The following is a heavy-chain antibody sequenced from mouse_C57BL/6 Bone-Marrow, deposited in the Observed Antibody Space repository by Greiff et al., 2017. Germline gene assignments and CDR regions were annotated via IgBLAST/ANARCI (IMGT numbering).Heavy chain of an antibody. J-gene: IGHJ2*01. CDR3: ARPFITTVVGRDY. CDR1: GYSFTSYY. Sequence: QVQLQQSGPELVKPGASVKISCKASGYSFTSYYIHWVKQRPGQGLARIGWIYLGSGNTKHNEKFKGKATLTADTSSSTAYMQLSSLTSEDSAVYYCARPFITTVVGRDYWGQGTTLTVSS. V-gene: IGHV1-66*01. D-gene: IGHD1-1*01. CDR2: IYLGSGNT.